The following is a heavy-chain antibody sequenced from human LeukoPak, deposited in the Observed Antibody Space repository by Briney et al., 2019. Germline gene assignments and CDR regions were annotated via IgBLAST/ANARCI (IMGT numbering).Heavy chain of an antibody. CDR1: GFSLSTSGVG. V-gene: IGHV2-5*01. D-gene: IGHD4-17*01. J-gene: IGHJ4*02. CDR2: IYWNDDN. Sequence: KRSGPTLVNPTQTLTLTCTFSGFSLSTSGVGVGWVRQPPGKALEWLALIYWNDDNRYSPSLKSRLTITKDTSKKQVVLTMTNMDPVDTATYYCAHYGDYRFMHYFDYWGQGTLVTVSS. CDR3: AHYGDYRFMHYFDY.